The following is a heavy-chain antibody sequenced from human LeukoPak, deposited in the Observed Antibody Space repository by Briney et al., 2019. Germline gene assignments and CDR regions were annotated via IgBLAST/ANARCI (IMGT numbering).Heavy chain of an antibody. Sequence: GGSLRLSCAASGFTFSSYSMNWVRQAPGKGLEWVSYISSSSSTIYYADSVKGRFTISRDNAKNSLYLQMTSLRAEATAVYYCATLQRIVVVPAAKGNDAFAIWGQGTMVTVYS. J-gene: IGHJ3*02. V-gene: IGHV3-48*04. CDR3: ATLQRIVVVPAAKGNDAFAI. D-gene: IGHD2-2*01. CDR1: GFTFSSYS. CDR2: ISSSSSTI.